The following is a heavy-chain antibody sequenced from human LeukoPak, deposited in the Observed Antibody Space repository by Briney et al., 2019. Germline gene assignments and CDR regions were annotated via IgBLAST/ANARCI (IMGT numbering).Heavy chain of an antibody. CDR2: INPSGGST. J-gene: IGHJ4*02. D-gene: IGHD2-2*01. CDR1: GYTFTSYY. CDR3: ARLIYPSLGYCSSTSCYRRDY. Sequence: ASVKVSCKASGYTFTSYYMHWVRQAPGQGLEWMGIINPSGGSTSYAQKFQGRVTMTRDTSTSTVYMELSSLRSEDTAVYYCARLIYPSLGYCSSTSCYRRDYWGQGTLVTVSS. V-gene: IGHV1-46*01.